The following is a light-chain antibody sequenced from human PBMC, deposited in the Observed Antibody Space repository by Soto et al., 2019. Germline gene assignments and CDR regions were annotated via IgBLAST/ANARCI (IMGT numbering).Light chain of an antibody. CDR2: DVS. Sequence: QSALTQPASVSGSPGQSITISCTGTSSDVGGYNYVSWYQQHPGKAPKLMIYDVSYWPSGVSHRFSGSKFGNTASLTISGLQAEDEAYYYSSSYASSTAWLFGGGTKLTIL. CDR3: SSYASSTAWL. CDR1: SSDVGGYNY. J-gene: IGLJ3*02. V-gene: IGLV2-14*01.